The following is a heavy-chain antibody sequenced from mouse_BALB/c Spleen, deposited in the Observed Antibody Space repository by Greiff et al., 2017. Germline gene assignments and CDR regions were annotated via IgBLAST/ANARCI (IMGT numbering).Heavy chain of an antibody. V-gene: IGHV2-9*02. CDR3: ARDYGSSYGGYFDV. Sequence: VHLVESGPGLVAPSQSLSITCTVSGFSLTSYGVHWVRQPPGKGLEWLGVIWAGGSTNYNSALMSRLSISKDNSKSQVFLKMNSLQTDDTAMYYCARDYGSSYGGYFDVWGAGTTVTVSS. J-gene: IGHJ1*01. D-gene: IGHD1-1*01. CDR2: IWAGGST. CDR1: GFSLTSYG.